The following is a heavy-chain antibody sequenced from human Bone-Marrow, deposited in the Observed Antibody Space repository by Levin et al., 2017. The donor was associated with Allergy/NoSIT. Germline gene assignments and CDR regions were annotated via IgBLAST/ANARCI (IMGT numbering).Heavy chain of an antibody. Sequence: GESLKISCAASGFTFSNYWMSCVRQAPGKGLEWVASIKQDGSETQYVDSVKGRITISRDNAKNSLYLEMNNLRAEDTAVYYCARHQVGATTRYYYGMDVWGQGTTVTVSS. V-gene: IGHV3-7*01. J-gene: IGHJ6*02. D-gene: IGHD1-26*01. CDR1: GFTFSNYW. CDR3: ARHQVGATTRYYYGMDV. CDR2: IKQDGSET.